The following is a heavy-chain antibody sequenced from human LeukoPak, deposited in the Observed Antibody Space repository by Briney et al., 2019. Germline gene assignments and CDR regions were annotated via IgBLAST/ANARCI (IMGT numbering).Heavy chain of an antibody. CDR1: GGSISSGDYY. CDR2: IYYSGST. CDR3: ARNFYSSGWLDY. J-gene: IGHJ4*02. V-gene: IGHV4-30-4*08. Sequence: SETLSLTCTVSGGSISSGDYYWSWIRQPPGKGLEWIGYIYYSGSTYYNPSLKSRVTISVDTSKNQFSLKLSSVTAADTAVYYCARNFYSSGWLDYWGQGTLVTVSS. D-gene: IGHD6-19*01.